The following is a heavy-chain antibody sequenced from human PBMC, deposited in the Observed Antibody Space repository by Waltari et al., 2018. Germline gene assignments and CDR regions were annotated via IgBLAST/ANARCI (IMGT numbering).Heavy chain of an antibody. CDR3: ARDRSTSKWELRHAFDI. CDR2: INPNSGGT. Sequence: QVQLVQSGAEVKKPGASVKVSCKASGYTFTGYYMHWVRQAPGQGLEWMGRINPNSGGTNYAQKFQGRVTMTRDTSISTAYMELSRLRSDDTAVYYCARDRSTSKWELRHAFDIWGQGTMVTVSS. CDR1: GYTFTGYY. V-gene: IGHV1-2*06. J-gene: IGHJ3*02. D-gene: IGHD1-26*01.